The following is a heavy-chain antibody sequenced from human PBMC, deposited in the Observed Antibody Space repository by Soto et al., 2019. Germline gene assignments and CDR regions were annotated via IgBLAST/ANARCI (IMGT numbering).Heavy chain of an antibody. D-gene: IGHD1-26*01. CDR2: IYSGGGT. CDR1: GFTVSSNY. J-gene: IGHJ1*01. V-gene: IGHV3-66*01. Sequence: EVQLVESGGGLVQPGGSLRLSCAASGFTVSSNYMSWVRQAPGKGLEWVSVIYSGGGTYYADSVKGRFTISRDNSKNTLYLQMNSLRAEDTAVYYCARDLVGATTEYFQHWVQGTLVTVSS. CDR3: ARDLVGATTEYFQH.